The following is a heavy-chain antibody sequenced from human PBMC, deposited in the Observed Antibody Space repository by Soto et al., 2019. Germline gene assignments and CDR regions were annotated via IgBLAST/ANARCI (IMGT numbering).Heavy chain of an antibody. J-gene: IGHJ6*02. CDR3: ARERVIGDGGAMDV. CDR1: GASLNTGGSF. CDR2: IYYIGTT. D-gene: IGHD3-16*01. V-gene: IGHV4-31*03. Sequence: SETLSLTCNVSGASLNTGGSFWSWIRHQPGKGLEWIGYIYYIGTTDYNPSLKSRLTISLDASKKQFSLSLRSVTAADMAVYYCARERVIGDGGAMDVWGQGTTVTVSS.